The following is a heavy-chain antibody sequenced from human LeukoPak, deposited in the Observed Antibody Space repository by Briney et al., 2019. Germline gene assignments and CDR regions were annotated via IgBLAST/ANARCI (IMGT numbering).Heavy chain of an antibody. CDR3: ARGPLMTTVTTFTY. V-gene: IGHV1-2*02. J-gene: IGHJ4*02. Sequence: ASVKVSCRASGYTFTGYYMHWVRQAPGHGLEWMGWINPNSGGTNYAQKFQGRVTMTRDTSISTAYMELSRLRSDDTAVYYCARGPLMTTVTTFTYWGQGTLVTVSS. CDR2: INPNSGGT. D-gene: IGHD4-17*01. CDR1: GYTFTGYY.